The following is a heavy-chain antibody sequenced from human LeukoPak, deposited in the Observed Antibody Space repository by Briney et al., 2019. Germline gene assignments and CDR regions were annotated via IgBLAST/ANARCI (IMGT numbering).Heavy chain of an antibody. J-gene: IGHJ4*02. D-gene: IGHD2-15*01. Sequence: GGSLRLSCTASRFTFSSHAMSWVRQAPGKGLEWVSGISSSGGSTYYADSVKGRLTISRDNSQNTLYLQMNSLTDDDTAVYYCATGVEGCTGGSCYSWIYYWGQGTLVSVSS. V-gene: IGHV3-23*01. CDR2: ISSSGGST. CDR3: ATGVEGCTGGSCYSWIYY. CDR1: RFTFSSHA.